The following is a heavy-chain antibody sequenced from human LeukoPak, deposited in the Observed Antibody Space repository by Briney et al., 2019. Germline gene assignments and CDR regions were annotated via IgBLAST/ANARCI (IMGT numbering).Heavy chain of an antibody. J-gene: IGHJ4*02. CDR1: GFTFSSYA. Sequence: PGGSLRLSCAASGFTFSSYAMSWVRQAPGKGLEWVSGIRAGGVSTYYADSVKGRFSISRDSSKNTLYLQMNSLRAEDTAIYYCAKDSYNWNYGLFDYWGQGTLVTVSS. CDR3: AKDSYNWNYGLFDY. CDR2: IRAGGVST. V-gene: IGHV3-23*01. D-gene: IGHD1-7*01.